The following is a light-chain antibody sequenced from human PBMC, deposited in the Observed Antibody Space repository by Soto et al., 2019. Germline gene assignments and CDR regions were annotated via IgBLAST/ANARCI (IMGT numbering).Light chain of an antibody. J-gene: IGKJ1*01. CDR3: QQYKDNPWT. V-gene: IGKV1-5*03. Sequence: DIRMTQSPSTLSASVGDRVTFACRASQNIVDWLAWYQQKPGKAPKLLIYKASNLESGVPSRFGGSGSGSEFTLTISNLQPDDFATYYCQQYKDNPWTFGQGTRVEIK. CDR1: QNIVDW. CDR2: KAS.